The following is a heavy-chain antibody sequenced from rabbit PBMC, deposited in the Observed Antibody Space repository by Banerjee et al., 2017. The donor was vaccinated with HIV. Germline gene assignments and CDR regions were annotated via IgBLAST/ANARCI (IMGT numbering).Heavy chain of an antibody. Sequence: QEQLVESGGDLVKPGASLTLTCTASGIDFSSYYYMCWVRQAPGKGLEWIACIYTGSSGTTYYASWAKGRFTISKTSSTTVTLQMTSLTAADTATYFCARAGGITVTSFDLWGQGTLVTVS. D-gene: IGHD7-1*01. CDR3: ARAGGITVTSFDL. V-gene: IGHV1S45*01. CDR1: GIDFSSYYY. CDR2: IYTGSSGTT. J-gene: IGHJ4*01.